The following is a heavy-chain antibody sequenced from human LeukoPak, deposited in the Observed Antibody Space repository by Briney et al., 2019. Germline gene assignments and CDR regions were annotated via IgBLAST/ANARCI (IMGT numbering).Heavy chain of an antibody. Sequence: ASVKVSCKASGYTFPSYFMHWVRQAPGQGLEWMGIINPSGGSTSYAQKFQGRVTMTRDTSTSTVYMELSSLRSEDTAVYHCARDWDTVAFDIWGQGTMVTVSS. CDR1: GYTFPSYF. J-gene: IGHJ3*02. D-gene: IGHD4-17*01. CDR3: ARDWDTVAFDI. CDR2: INPSGGST. V-gene: IGHV1-46*01.